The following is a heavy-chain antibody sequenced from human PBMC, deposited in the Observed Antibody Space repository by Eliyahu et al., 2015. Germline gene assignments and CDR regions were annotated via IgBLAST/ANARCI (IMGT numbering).Heavy chain of an antibody. J-gene: IGHJ4*02. Sequence: EVHLVESGGGLVKPGGSLXLTCGASGFHFMXAWMSWVRQTRGKGLEWVGRVKSKTSGGTIDYAEAVKGRFTISRDDSQNTVFLQMSSLKNEDTAVYYCVADRSEDSGYPLDYWGQGIVVSVSS. CDR3: VADRSEDSGYPLDY. D-gene: IGHD5-12*01. V-gene: IGHV3-15*01. CDR2: VKSKTSGGTI. CDR1: GFHFMXAW.